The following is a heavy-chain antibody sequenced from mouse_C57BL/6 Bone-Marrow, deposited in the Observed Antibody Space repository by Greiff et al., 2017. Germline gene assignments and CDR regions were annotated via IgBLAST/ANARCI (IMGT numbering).Heavy chain of an antibody. CDR1: GYTFTDYN. D-gene: IGHD1-1*01. CDR3: ARGGVVADWYFDV. V-gene: IGHV1-18*01. J-gene: IGHJ1*03. CDR2: INPKNGGT. Sequence: EQLQESGPELVKPGASVKIPCKASGYTFTDYNMDWVKQSPGKSLEWIGDINPKNGGTIYNQKFKGKATLTVDKSSSTAYMELRSLTSEDTAVYYCARGGVVADWYFDVWGTGTTVTVSS.